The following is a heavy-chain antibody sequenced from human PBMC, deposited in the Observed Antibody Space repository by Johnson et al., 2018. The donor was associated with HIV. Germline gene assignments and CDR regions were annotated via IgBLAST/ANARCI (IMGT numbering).Heavy chain of an antibody. V-gene: IGHV3-20*04. CDR3: ARDGGIPTGDAFDI. CDR2: INWNGGRT. D-gene: IGHD1-26*01. J-gene: IGHJ3*02. Sequence: VQLVESGGGVVRPGESLRLSCAASGFTFDDYDMKWVRQAPGKGLEWVSGINWNGGRTDYADSVKGRFTISRDNAKKSLYLQMNSLRAEDTALYYCARDGGIPTGDAFDIWGQGTVVTVSS. CDR1: GFTFDDYD.